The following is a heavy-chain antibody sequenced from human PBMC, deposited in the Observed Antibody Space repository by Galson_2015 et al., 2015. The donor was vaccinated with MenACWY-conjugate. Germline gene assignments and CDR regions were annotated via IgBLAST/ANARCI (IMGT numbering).Heavy chain of an antibody. CDR1: GFSLNKYW. J-gene: IGHJ4*02. CDR2: IKQDGSGK. V-gene: IGHV3-7*03. Sequence: SLRLSCAASGFSLNKYWMSWVRQPPGKGLEWVANIKQDGSGKYYVDSVKGRFTISRDNAKNSMYLQMHSLRAEDTAVYYCARDPSESWFGETGDFWGQGTLVTVSS. CDR3: ARDPSESWFGETGDF. D-gene: IGHD3-10*01.